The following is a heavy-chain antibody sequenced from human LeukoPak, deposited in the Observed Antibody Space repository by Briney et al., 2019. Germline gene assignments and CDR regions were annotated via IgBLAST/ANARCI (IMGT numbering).Heavy chain of an antibody. CDR3: ARDLRAPIAAAGTGQYDAFDI. CDR1: GGSISSYY. D-gene: IGHD6-13*01. Sequence: SETLSLTCTVSGGSISSYYWSWIRQPAGKGLEWIGRIYTSGSTNYNPSLKNRVTMSVDTSKNQFSLKLSSVTAADTAVYYCARDLRAPIAAAGTGQYDAFDIWGQGTMVTVSS. V-gene: IGHV4-4*07. CDR2: IYTSGST. J-gene: IGHJ3*02.